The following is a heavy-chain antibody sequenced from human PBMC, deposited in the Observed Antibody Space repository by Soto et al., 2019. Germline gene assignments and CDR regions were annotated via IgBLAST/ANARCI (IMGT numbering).Heavy chain of an antibody. CDR1: GFSLSTSGVG. D-gene: IGHD3-10*01. CDR3: AHSGRRSMVRGAAWFDP. V-gene: IGHV2-5*02. J-gene: IGHJ5*02. CDR2: IYWDDDK. Sequence: QITLKESGPTLVKPTQTLTLTCTFSGFSLSTSGVGVGWIRQPPGKALEWLALIYWDDDKRYSPSLKSRLTSTTDPPKIRVVRTMTNIDPVATAKYYFAHSGRRSMVRGAAWFDPWGQGTLVTGS.